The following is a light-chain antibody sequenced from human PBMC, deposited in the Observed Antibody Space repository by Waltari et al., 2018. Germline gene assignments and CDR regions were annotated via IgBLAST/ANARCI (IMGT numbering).Light chain of an antibody. Sequence: QTVVTQEPSLSVSPGGPVTLTCALSSGSVSSTSYPTWYQQTPGQPPRTLVYKGISRSSGVPDRCSGSILGNTAALTITGAQADDESDYYCSMYMGSGVWVFGGGTKLTVL. V-gene: IGLV8-61*01. CDR3: SMYMGSGVWV. J-gene: IGLJ3*02. CDR2: KGI. CDR1: SGSVSSTSY.